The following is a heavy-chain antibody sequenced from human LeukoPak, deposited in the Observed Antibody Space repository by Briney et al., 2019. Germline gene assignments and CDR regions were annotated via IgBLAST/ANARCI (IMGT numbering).Heavy chain of an antibody. V-gene: IGHV3-23*01. CDR2: ISGSGGST. D-gene: IGHD2-2*03. CDR1: GFTFSNYA. J-gene: IGHJ4*02. CDR3: AKNGYCSSSSCYAGFDY. Sequence: GGSLRLSCAASGFTFSNYAMSWVRQAPGKGLEWVSTISGSGGSTYYADSVKGRFTISRDNSKNTLYVQMNSLRAEDTAVYYCAKNGYCSSSSCYAGFDYWGQGTLVTVSS.